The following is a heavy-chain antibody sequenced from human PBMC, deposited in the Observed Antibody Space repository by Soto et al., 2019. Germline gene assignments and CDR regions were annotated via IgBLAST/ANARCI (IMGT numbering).Heavy chain of an antibody. J-gene: IGHJ6*02. Sequence: EVQLLESGGGLVQPGGSLRLSCAASGFTFNNYAMSWVRQAPGEGLEWVSGISSSGGKIYYADSVKGRFTISRDSSKSTLYLQMNSLGVEDTSVLRCAEDRSDIPTYCVDVWGQGTTVTVYS. V-gene: IGHV3-23*01. CDR3: AEDRSDIPTYCVDV. CDR1: GFTFNNYA. D-gene: IGHD1-1*01. CDR2: ISSSGGKI.